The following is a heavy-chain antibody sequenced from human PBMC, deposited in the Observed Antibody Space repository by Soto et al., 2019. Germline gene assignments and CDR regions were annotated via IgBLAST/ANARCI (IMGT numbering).Heavy chain of an antibody. V-gene: IGHV3-23*01. CDR3: AKEHTIWGKNPYYFDY. Sequence: PGGSLRLSCAASGFTFSSYAMSWVRQAPGKGLEWVSAISGSGGSTYYADSVKGRFTISRDNSKNTLYLQMNSLRAEDTAVYYCAKEHTIWGKNPYYFDYWGQGTRVTVSS. D-gene: IGHD3-16*01. J-gene: IGHJ4*02. CDR2: ISGSGGST. CDR1: GFTFSSYA.